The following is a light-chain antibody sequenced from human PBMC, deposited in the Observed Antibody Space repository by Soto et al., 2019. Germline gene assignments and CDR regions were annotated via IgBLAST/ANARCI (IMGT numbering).Light chain of an antibody. CDR3: QQYGSSSWT. CDR1: QSVSIL. Sequence: EIVMTQSPATLSVSPGERATLSCRASQSVSILLAWYQQKPGQAPRLLIYGASSRATGIPDRFSGSGSGTDFTLTISRLEPKDFAVYYCQQYGSSSWTFGQGTKVDIK. J-gene: IGKJ1*01. CDR2: GAS. V-gene: IGKV3-20*01.